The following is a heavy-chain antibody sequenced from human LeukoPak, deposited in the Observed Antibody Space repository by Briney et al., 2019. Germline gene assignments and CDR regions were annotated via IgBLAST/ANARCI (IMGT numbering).Heavy chain of an antibody. J-gene: IGHJ4*02. V-gene: IGHV1-46*01. Sequence: ASVKVSCKASGYTFTSYGISWVRQAPGQGLEWMGIINPSGGSTSYAQKFQGRVTMTRDTSTSTVYMELSSLRSEDTAVYYCARGFATRLDYWGQGTLVTVSS. CDR3: ARGFATRLDY. D-gene: IGHD2-15*01. CDR2: INPSGGST. CDR1: GYTFTSYG.